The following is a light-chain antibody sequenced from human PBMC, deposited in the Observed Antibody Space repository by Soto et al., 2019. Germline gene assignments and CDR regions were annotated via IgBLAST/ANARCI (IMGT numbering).Light chain of an antibody. CDR1: QDISNY. CDR2: AAS. CDR3: QKYNSAPKT. Sequence: DIQMTQSPSSLSASVGDRVTITCRASQDISNYLAWYQQKPGKVPKLLIYAASTLQSGVPSRFSASGSGTDFTLTISSLQPEDGASYYCQKYNSAPKTFGQGTKVEIK. V-gene: IGKV1-27*01. J-gene: IGKJ1*01.